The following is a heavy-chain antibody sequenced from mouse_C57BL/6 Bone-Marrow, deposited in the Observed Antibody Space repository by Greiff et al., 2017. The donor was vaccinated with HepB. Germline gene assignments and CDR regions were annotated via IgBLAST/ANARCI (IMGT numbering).Heavy chain of an antibody. CDR1: GYTFTSYW. CDR2: IHPSDSDT. V-gene: IGHV1-74*01. CDR3: AIGDYYGSSYSYWYFDV. Sequence: VQLQQPGAELVKPGASVKVSCKASGYTFTSYWMHWVKQRPGQGLEWIGRIHPSDSDTNYNQKFKGKATLTVDKSSSTAYMQLSSLTSEDSAVYYCAIGDYYGSSYSYWYFDVWGTGTTVTVSS. D-gene: IGHD1-1*01. J-gene: IGHJ1*03.